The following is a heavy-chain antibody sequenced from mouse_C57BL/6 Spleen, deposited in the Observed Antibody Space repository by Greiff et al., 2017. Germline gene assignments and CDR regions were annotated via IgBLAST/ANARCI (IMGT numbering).Heavy chain of an antibody. D-gene: IGHD1-1*01. Sequence: QVHVKQSGAELVRPGSSVKLSCKASGYTFTSYWMDWVKQRPGQGLEWIGNIYPSDSETHYNQKFKDKATLTVDKSSSTAYMQLSSLTSEDSAVYYCARGDVLLLYAMDYWGQGTSVTVSS. J-gene: IGHJ4*01. CDR2: IYPSDSET. V-gene: IGHV1-61*01. CDR1: GYTFTSYW. CDR3: ARGDVLLLYAMDY.